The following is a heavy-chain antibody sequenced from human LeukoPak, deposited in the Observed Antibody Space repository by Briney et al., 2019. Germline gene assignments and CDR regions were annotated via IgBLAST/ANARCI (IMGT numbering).Heavy chain of an antibody. Sequence: PSGTLSLTCVVSGASISSDKWWTWVRQTPGKGLEWIGEIHPSGRTNYKPSLKSRVSMSVDRYKNQFSLKMTSVTAADTAFYYCARGGDWKFDYWGQGALVTVSS. CDR2: IHPSGRT. J-gene: IGHJ4*02. V-gene: IGHV4-4*02. D-gene: IGHD2-21*02. CDR1: GASISSDKW. CDR3: ARGGDWKFDY.